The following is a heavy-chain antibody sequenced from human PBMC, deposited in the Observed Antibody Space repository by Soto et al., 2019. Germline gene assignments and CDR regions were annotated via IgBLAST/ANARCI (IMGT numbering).Heavy chain of an antibody. J-gene: IGHJ4*02. CDR3: VSHRNYIVVSGSFFDY. D-gene: IGHD6-19*01. Sequence: SETLSLTCTVSGGSIASSVYYWGWVRQSPGKGLEWIESIYYSGSTHYNPSLKSRVTVSVDTSKNQFSLKLTSVTAADTAVYFCVSHRNYIVVSGSFFDYWSQGTLVTVSS. V-gene: IGHV4-39*01. CDR2: IYYSGST. CDR1: GGSIASSVYY.